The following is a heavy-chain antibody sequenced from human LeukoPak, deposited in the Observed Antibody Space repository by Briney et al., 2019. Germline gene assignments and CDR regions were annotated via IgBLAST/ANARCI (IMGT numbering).Heavy chain of an antibody. D-gene: IGHD6-19*01. CDR2: TYYRSKWYN. J-gene: IGHJ4*02. CDR3: ARDRISSGWYYFDY. CDR1: GDSVSSNSAA. Sequence: SQTLSLTCAIYGDSVSSNSAAWHWIRQSLSRGLEWLGRTYYRSKWYNDYAVSVKSRITINPATSKNQFSLQLNSVTPEDTAVYYCARDRISSGWYYFDYWGQGNLVTVSS. V-gene: IGHV6-1*01.